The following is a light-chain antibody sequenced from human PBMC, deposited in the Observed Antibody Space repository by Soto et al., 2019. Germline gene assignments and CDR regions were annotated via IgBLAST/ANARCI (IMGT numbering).Light chain of an antibody. V-gene: IGKV1-6*01. CDR2: AAS. CDR3: LQDYDYPYT. J-gene: IGKJ2*01. Sequence: AIQMTQSPSSLSASVGDRVTITCRASQGSRDDLAWYQQRPGKAPKLLIYAASNLQSGVPSRFSGSGSGTDFTLIISSLQPEDFATYYCLQDYDYPYTFGQGTTLEIK. CDR1: QGSRDD.